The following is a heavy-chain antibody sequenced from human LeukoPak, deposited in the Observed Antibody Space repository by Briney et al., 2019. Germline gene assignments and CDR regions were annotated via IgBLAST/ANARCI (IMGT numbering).Heavy chain of an antibody. CDR3: ARSDGSGSYPHY. Sequence: ASVKVSCKASGYTFTSYAMHWVRQAPGQRLEWMRGINAGNGNTKYSQKFQGRVTIARETSASPAYMELSRLRSEDTAVYYCARSDGSGSYPHYWGQGTLVTVSS. V-gene: IGHV1-3*01. D-gene: IGHD3-10*01. CDR1: GYTFTSYA. J-gene: IGHJ4*02. CDR2: INAGNGNT.